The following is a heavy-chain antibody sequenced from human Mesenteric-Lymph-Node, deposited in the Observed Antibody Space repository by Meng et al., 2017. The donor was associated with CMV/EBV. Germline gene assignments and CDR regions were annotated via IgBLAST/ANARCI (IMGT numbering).Heavy chain of an antibody. Sequence: CAVYGGYFSGYYWSWIRQPPGKGLEWIGEINHSGSTNYNPSLKSRVTISVDTSKNQFSLKLSSVTAADTAVYYCARDQYYYDSSGIDYWGQGTLVTVSS. V-gene: IGHV4-34*01. CDR1: GGYFSGYY. CDR3: ARDQYYYDSSGIDY. CDR2: INHSGST. J-gene: IGHJ4*02. D-gene: IGHD3-22*01.